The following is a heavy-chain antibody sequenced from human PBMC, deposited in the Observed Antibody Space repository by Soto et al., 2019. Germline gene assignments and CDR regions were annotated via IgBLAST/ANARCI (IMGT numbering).Heavy chain of an antibody. CDR3: ARSPPKGQLARPY. Sequence: GGSLRLSCAASGFTFTSYSMNWVRQAPGKGLEWVSYISSSSSTIYYADSVKGRFIISRDNVKNSLHLQMKSLGDEDTAVYYCARSPPKGQLARPYWGQGTLVTVSS. J-gene: IGHJ4*02. V-gene: IGHV3-48*02. CDR2: ISSSSSTI. CDR1: GFTFTSYS. D-gene: IGHD6-6*01.